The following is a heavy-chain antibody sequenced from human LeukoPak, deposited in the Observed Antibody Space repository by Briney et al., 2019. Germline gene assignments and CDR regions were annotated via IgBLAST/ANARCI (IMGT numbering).Heavy chain of an antibody. J-gene: IGHJ6*02. Sequence: ASVKVSCKASGYTFTRYGISWVRQAPGQGLEWMGWIRAYKGNTNYAQKLQGRVTMTTDTSTSTAYMELRSLRSDDTAVYYCARDGDYYDSTGYYYYYYGMDVWGQGTTVTVSS. CDR2: IRAYKGNT. CDR3: ARDGDYYDSTGYYYYYYGMDV. D-gene: IGHD3-22*01. CDR1: GYTFTRYG. V-gene: IGHV1-18*01.